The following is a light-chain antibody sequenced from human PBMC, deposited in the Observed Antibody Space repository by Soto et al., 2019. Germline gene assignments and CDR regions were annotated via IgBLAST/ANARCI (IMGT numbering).Light chain of an antibody. J-gene: IGKJ4*01. CDR3: QQYYSYPLT. CDR1: QGISSY. V-gene: IGKV1-8*01. CDR2: AAS. Sequence: AIRMTQSPSSFSASTGDRVTITCQASQGISSYLAWYQQKPGKAPKLLIYAASTLQSGVPSRFSGSGSGTDFTLTISCLQSEDFATYYCQQYYSYPLTFGGGTKVDI.